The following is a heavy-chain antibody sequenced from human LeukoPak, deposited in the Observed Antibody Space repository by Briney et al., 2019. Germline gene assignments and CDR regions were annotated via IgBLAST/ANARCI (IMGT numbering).Heavy chain of an antibody. CDR1: GFTFSSYA. J-gene: IGHJ4*02. Sequence: PGGSLRLSCAASGFTFSSYAMSWVRQAPGKGLEWVSYITSSSSAIYYADSVKGRFTISRDNAKTSLYLQMNSLRAEDTAVYYCARVRGSYYFDYWGQGTLVTVSS. CDR3: ARVRGSYYFDY. CDR2: ITSSSSAI. D-gene: IGHD1-26*01. V-gene: IGHV3-48*01.